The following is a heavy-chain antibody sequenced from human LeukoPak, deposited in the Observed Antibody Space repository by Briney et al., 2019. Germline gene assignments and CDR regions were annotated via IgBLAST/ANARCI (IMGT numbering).Heavy chain of an antibody. Sequence: ASVTVSCKASGHTFSSYGISWVRQAPGQGLEWMGWISAYSGNTNYAQKFQGRVTMTTDTSTGTAYMELRSLRSDDTAVYYCARDLLTTVVYPYDAFDIWGQGTMVTVSS. J-gene: IGHJ3*02. CDR2: ISAYSGNT. CDR3: ARDLLTTVVYPYDAFDI. CDR1: GHTFSSYG. D-gene: IGHD4-23*01. V-gene: IGHV1-18*04.